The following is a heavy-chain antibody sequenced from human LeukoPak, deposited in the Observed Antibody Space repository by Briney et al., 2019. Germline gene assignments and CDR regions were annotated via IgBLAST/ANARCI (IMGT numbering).Heavy chain of an antibody. J-gene: IGHJ3*02. Sequence: SETLSLTCAVYGGSFSGYYWSWIRQPPGKGLEWIGEINHSGSTNYNPSLKSRVTISVDTSKNQFSLKLSSVTAAATAVYYCARPNAQVGATSPGAFDIWGQGTMVTVSS. CDR3: ARPNAQVGATSPGAFDI. D-gene: IGHD1-26*01. CDR1: GGSFSGYY. V-gene: IGHV4-34*01. CDR2: INHSGST.